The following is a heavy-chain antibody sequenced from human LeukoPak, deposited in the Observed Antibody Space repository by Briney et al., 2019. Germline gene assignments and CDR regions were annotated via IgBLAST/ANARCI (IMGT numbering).Heavy chain of an antibody. D-gene: IGHD4-23*01. CDR1: GGSISSYY. J-gene: IGHJ3*02. CDR3: ARDDGGPNDAFDI. Sequence: SETLSLTCTVSGGSISSYYWSWIRQPPGKGLEWIGYIYYSGSTNYNPSLKSRVTISVDTSKSQFSLKLSSVTAADTAVYYCARDDGGPNDAFDIWGQGTMVTVSS. CDR2: IYYSGST. V-gene: IGHV4-59*01.